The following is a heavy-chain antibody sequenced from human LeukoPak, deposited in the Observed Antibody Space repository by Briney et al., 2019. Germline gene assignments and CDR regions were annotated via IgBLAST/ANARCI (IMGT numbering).Heavy chain of an antibody. D-gene: IGHD1-20*01. Sequence: ASVKVSCKAPGGTFSSYAISWVRQAPGQGLEWMGRIIPIFGTANYAQKFQGRVTITTDESTSTAYMELSSLRSEDTAVYYCASEPKYNWNDGYYMDVWGKGTTVTVSS. V-gene: IGHV1-69*05. J-gene: IGHJ6*03. CDR1: GGTFSSYA. CDR2: IIPIFGTA. CDR3: ASEPKYNWNDGYYMDV.